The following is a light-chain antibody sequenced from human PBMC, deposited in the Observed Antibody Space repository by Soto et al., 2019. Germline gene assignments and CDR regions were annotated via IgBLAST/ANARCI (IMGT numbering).Light chain of an antibody. CDR1: QSVRNN. CDR3: QHYNNWPRT. CDR2: GAS. J-gene: IGKJ1*01. V-gene: IGKV3-15*01. Sequence: EIVMTQSPATLSVSPGERATLSCRASQSVRNNLAWYQQKPGQAPRLLIYGASTRATGIPARFSGSGSGTEFTLTISSLQSEDFAVYYCQHYNNWPRTFGQGTKVEIK.